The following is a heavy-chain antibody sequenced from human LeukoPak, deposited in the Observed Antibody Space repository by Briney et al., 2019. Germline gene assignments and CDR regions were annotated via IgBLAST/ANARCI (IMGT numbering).Heavy chain of an antibody. CDR2: IYYSGST. CDR1: GGSISSSSYY. J-gene: IGHJ4*02. V-gene: IGHV4-39*01. D-gene: IGHD1-26*01. Sequence: SETLSLTCTVSGGSISSSSYYWGWIRQPPGKGLEWIGSIYYSGSTYYNPSLKSRVIISVDTSKNQFSLKLSSVTAADTAVYYCASSRRRELDYWGQGTLVTVSS. CDR3: ASSRRRELDY.